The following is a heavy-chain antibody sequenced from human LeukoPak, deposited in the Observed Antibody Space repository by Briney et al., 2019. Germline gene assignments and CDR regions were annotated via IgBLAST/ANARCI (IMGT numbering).Heavy chain of an antibody. CDR3: ARAQPYCSGGSCPRATYYYGMDV. D-gene: IGHD2-15*01. V-gene: IGHV3-33*01. CDR1: GFTFSSYG. CDR2: IWYDGSNK. J-gene: IGHJ6*04. Sequence: GGSLRLSCAASGFTFSSYGMHWVRQAPGKGLEWVAVIWYDGSNKYYADPVKGRFTISRDNSKNTLYLQMNSLRAEDTAVYYCARAQPYCSGGSCPRATYYYGMDVWGKGTTVTVSS.